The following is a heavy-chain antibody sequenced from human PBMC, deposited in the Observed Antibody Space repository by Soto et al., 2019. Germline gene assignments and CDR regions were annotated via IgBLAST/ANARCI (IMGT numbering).Heavy chain of an antibody. CDR1: GFTFSDSA. CDR2: IRSKGNNYAT. CDR3: VRYSRTLGWFFDL. Sequence: EVQLVESGGGLVQPGGSLKLSCAASGFTFSDSAMHWVRQASGEGLEWLGRIRSKGNNYATEYGASLKGRFTISRDDSKKTTYLQMRNLHTEDTAVYYCVRYSRTLGWFFDLWGRGTLVTVSS. J-gene: IGHJ2*01. D-gene: IGHD2-21*01. V-gene: IGHV3-73*02.